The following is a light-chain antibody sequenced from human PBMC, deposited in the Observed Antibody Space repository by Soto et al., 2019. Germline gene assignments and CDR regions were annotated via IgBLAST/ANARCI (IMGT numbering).Light chain of an antibody. CDR1: QSVSSSSY. J-gene: IGKJ2*01. CDR3: LQYGSSPSYT. V-gene: IGKV3-20*01. CDR2: GAS. Sequence: EIVLTQSPGTLSLSPGERATLSCRASQSVSSSSYLAWYQQKPGQAPRLLIYGASSRATGIPDRFSGSGSATAFTLTISRLEPEDVAVYYCLQYGSSPSYTFGQGTKLEIK.